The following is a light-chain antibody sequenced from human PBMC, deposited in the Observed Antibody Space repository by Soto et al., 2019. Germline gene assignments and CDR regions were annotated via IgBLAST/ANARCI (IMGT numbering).Light chain of an antibody. Sequence: QSVLTQPASVSGSPGQSITISCTGTSSDIGSYNRVSWYQQPPGTAPKLIIYEVNNRPSGVPDRFSGSKSGNTASLTISGPLAEDEADYYCNSFTTSSTYVFGTGTKVTVL. J-gene: IGLJ1*01. CDR2: EVN. CDR1: SSDIGSYNR. CDR3: NSFTTSSTYV. V-gene: IGLV2-18*02.